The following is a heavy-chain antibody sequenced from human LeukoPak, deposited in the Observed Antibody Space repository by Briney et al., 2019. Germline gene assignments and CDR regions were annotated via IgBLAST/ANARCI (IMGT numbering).Heavy chain of an antibody. CDR1: GFTFSNYA. J-gene: IGHJ4*02. V-gene: IGHV3-23*01. CDR3: AKWGDFDILTGYYVSDF. D-gene: IGHD3-9*01. CDR2: VTGSGGST. Sequence: GASLRLSCVASGFTFSNYAMSWVRQAPGKRLEWVSAVTGSGGSTYYADSVKGRFTISRDNPRNTLFLQMNSLRAEDTAVYYCAKWGDFDILTGYYVSDFWGQGTLVTVSS.